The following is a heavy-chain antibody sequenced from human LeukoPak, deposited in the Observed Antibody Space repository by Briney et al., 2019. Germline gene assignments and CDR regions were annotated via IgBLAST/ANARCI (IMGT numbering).Heavy chain of an antibody. D-gene: IGHD2-15*01. CDR2: IIPIFGTA. V-gene: IGHV1-69*13. J-gene: IGHJ5*02. CDR3: ARDKGSGPNWFDP. CDR1: GGTFSSYA. Sequence: SVKVSCKAPGGTFSSYAISWVRQAPGQGLEWMGGIIPIFGTANYAQKFQGRVTITADESTSTAYMELSSLRSEDTAVYYCARDKGSGPNWFDPWGQGTLVTVSS.